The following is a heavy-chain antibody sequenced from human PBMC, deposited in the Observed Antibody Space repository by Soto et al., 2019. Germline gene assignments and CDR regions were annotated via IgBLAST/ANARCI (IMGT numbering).Heavy chain of an antibody. CDR2: IIPIFGTA. D-gene: IGHD1-26*01. V-gene: IGHV1-69*13. CDR3: ARHRWELLSEPNFDY. CDR1: GGTFSSYA. Sequence: SVKVSCKASGGTFSSYAISWVRQAPGQGLEWMGGIIPIFGTANYAQKFQGRVTITADESTSTAYMELSSLRSEDTAVYYCARHRWELLSEPNFDYWGQGTLVTVSS. J-gene: IGHJ4*02.